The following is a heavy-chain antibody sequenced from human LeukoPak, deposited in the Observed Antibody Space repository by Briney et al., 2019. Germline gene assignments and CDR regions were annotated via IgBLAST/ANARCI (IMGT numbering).Heavy chain of an antibody. Sequence: SETLSLTCAVYGGSFSGYYWSWIRQPPGKGLEWIGEINHSGSTNYNPSLKSRVTISVDTSKNQFSLKLSSVTAADTAVYYCARGDSSSYAFDIWGQGTMVTVS. D-gene: IGHD6-6*01. CDR3: ARGDSSSYAFDI. J-gene: IGHJ3*02. CDR2: INHSGST. CDR1: GGSFSGYY. V-gene: IGHV4-34*01.